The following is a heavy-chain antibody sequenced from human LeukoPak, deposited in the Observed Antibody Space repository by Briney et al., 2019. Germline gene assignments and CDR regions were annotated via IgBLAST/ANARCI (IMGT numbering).Heavy chain of an antibody. J-gene: IGHJ4*02. CDR1: GGSISSGSYY. V-gene: IGHV4-61*02. Sequence: PSETLSLTCTVSGGSISSGSYYWSWIRQPAGKGLEWIGRIYTSGSTNYNPSLKGRVTISVDTSKNQFSLKLSSVTAADTAVYYCARVGITMIVVLWGQGTLVTVSS. CDR2: IYTSGST. CDR3: ARVGITMIVVL. D-gene: IGHD3-22*01.